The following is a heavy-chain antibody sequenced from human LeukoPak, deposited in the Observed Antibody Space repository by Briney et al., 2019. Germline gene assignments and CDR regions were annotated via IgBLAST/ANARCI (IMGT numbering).Heavy chain of an antibody. CDR1: GFTFTTYW. D-gene: IGHD1-26*01. J-gene: IGHJ4*02. CDR2: INTDGSNT. CDR3: VRDRGTYRPIDY. V-gene: IGHV3-74*01. Sequence: GGSLRLSCAASGFTFTTYWMHWVRQAPGKGLEWVSRINTDGSNTYYADSVKGRFTISRDNAQNSLYLQMNSLRAEDTAIYYCVRDRGTYRPIDYWGQGTLVTVSS.